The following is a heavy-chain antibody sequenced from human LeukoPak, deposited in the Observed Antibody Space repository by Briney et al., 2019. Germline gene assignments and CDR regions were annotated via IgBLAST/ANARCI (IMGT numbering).Heavy chain of an antibody. J-gene: IGHJ4*02. CDR1: GGSFSGYY. CDR2: INHSGST. CDR3: ARPSSGWYRLPLRY. Sequence: SETLSLTCAVYGGSFSGYYWSWIRQPPGKGLEWIGEINHSGSTNYNPSLKSRVTISIDTSKNQFSLKLSSVTAADTAVYYCARPSSGWYRLPLRYWGQGTLVTVSS. D-gene: IGHD6-19*01. V-gene: IGHV4-34*01.